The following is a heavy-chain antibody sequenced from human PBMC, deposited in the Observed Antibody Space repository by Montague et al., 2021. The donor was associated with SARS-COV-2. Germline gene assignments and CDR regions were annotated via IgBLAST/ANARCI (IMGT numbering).Heavy chain of an antibody. CDR1: GGSISGHY. D-gene: IGHD6-19*01. J-gene: IGHJ6*02. V-gene: IGHV4-59*11. CDR3: ARNGGAAVPGLLLGMDI. Sequence: SETLSLTCIVSGGSISGHYWSWVRQTPEKGLEWIGYIYYLGTTDYNPSLKTRVPFSVDTSKNQLSLMLTSVTAADTGVYYCARNGGAAVPGLLLGMDIWGQGTTVTVSS. CDR2: IYYLGTT.